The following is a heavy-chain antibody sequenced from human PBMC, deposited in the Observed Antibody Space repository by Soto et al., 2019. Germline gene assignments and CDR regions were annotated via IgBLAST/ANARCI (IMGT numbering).Heavy chain of an antibody. CDR3: ARYYYHSSGYYNWFDP. J-gene: IGHJ5*02. CDR1: GFTFSSYA. V-gene: IGHV3-23*01. CDR2: ISGSGGST. Sequence: VGSLRLSCAASGFTFSSYAMSWVRQAPGKGLEWVSAISGSGGSTYYADSVKGRFTISRDNSKNTLYLQMNSLRAEDTAVYYCARYYYHSSGYYNWFDPWGQGTLVTVSS. D-gene: IGHD3-22*01.